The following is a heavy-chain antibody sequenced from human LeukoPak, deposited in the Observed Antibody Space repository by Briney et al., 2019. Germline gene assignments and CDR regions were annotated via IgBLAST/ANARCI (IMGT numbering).Heavy chain of an antibody. V-gene: IGHV5-51*01. CDR1: GYSFTSYW. Sequence: GESLKISCKGSGYSFTSYWIGWVRQMPGKGLEWVGIIYPGDSDTRYSPSFQGQVTISADKSISTAYLQWSSLKASDTAMYYCARHHFRDYGGNLGYFQHWGQGTLVTVSS. CDR2: IYPGDSDT. J-gene: IGHJ1*01. CDR3: ARHHFRDYGGNLGYFQH. D-gene: IGHD4-23*01.